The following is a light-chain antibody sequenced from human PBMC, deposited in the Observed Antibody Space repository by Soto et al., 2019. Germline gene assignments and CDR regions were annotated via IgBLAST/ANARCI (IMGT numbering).Light chain of an antibody. CDR1: QSISSW. CDR2: KAS. J-gene: IGKJ1*01. V-gene: IGKV1-5*03. Sequence: DIQMTQAPSTLSASVGDRVTITCRASQSISSWLAWYQQKPGTAPKLLIYKASTLQSRVPSRFSGSGSGTEFTLTISSLQPDDSATYYCQQYNDNWTFGQGTKVDIK. CDR3: QQYNDNWT.